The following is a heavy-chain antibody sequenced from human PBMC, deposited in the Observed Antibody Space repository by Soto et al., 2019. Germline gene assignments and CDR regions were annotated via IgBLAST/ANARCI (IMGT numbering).Heavy chain of an antibody. V-gene: IGHV3-30-3*01. CDR3: ACRRRKKVAVAGYGALDI. J-gene: IGHJ3*02. CDR1: GFTFSSYA. CDR2: ISYDGSNK. Sequence: QVQLVESGGGVVQPGRSLRLSCAASGFTFSSYAMHWVRQAPGKGLEWVAVISYDGSNKYYADSVKGRFTISRDNSKNTLYLQMNNMRAEDTAVYYCACRRRKKVAVAGYGALDIWGQGTMVTVSS. D-gene: IGHD6-13*01.